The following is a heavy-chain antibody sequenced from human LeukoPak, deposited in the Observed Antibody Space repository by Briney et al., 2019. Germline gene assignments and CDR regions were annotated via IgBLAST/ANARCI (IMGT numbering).Heavy chain of an antibody. V-gene: IGHV1-69*13. CDR2: IIPIFGTA. J-gene: IGHJ4*02. D-gene: IGHD1-26*01. Sequence: SVKVSCKASGGTFSSYAISWVRQAPGQGLEWMGGIIPIFGTANYAQKFQGRVTITADESTSTAYMELSSLRSEDTAVYYCAVVGATSTYHFDYWGQGTLVTVSS. CDR3: AVVGATSTYHFDY. CDR1: GGTFSSYA.